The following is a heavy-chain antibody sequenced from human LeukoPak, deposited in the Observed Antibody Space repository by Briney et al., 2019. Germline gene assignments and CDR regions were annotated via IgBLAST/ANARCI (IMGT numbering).Heavy chain of an antibody. J-gene: IGHJ3*02. V-gene: IGHV1-2*02. Sequence: GASVKVSCKASGYTFTGYYMHWVRQAPGQGLEWMGWINPNSGGTNYAQKFQGRVTMTRDTSISTAYMELSRLRSDDTAGYYCASERGYCGGDRYPKKGEAFDIWGQGTMVTVSS. CDR2: INPNSGGT. D-gene: IGHD2-21*02. CDR1: GYTFTGYY. CDR3: ASERGYCGGDRYPKKGEAFDI.